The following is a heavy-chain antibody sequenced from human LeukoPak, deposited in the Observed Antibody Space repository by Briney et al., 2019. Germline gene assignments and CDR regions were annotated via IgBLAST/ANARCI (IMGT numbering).Heavy chain of an antibody. Sequence: YWIGWVRQMPGKGLEWMGIIYPGDSDTRYSPSFQGQVTISADKSISTAYLQWSSLKASDTAMYYCARRRYCGGDCYSLDYWGQGTLVTVSS. CDR2: IYPGDSDT. D-gene: IGHD2-21*02. CDR1: YW. J-gene: IGHJ4*02. CDR3: ARRRYCGGDCYSLDY. V-gene: IGHV5-51*01.